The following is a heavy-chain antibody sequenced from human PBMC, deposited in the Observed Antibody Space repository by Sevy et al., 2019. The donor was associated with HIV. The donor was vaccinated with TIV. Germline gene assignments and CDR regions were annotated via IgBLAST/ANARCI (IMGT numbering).Heavy chain of an antibody. J-gene: IGHJ4*02. CDR3: AREGCTKPHDY. D-gene: IGHD2-8*01. CDR1: AFTFSKYS. Sequence: GGSLRLSCAASAFTFSKYSRSWVRQPPGKGLEWVSTLSFGGGEINYADSVKGRFTISRDNSKSSVYLQMNNLRPEDTAVYYCAREGCTKPHDYWGQGTLVTVSS. CDR2: LSFGGGEI. V-gene: IGHV3-23*01.